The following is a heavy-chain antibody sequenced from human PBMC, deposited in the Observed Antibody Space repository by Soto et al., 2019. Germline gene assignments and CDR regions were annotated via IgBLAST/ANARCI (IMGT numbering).Heavy chain of an antibody. CDR3: ARGGLRFLDCAMDV. CDR2: IIPIFGST. Sequence: QVQLVQSGAEVKKPGSSVKVSCKASGGTFSSYAISWVRQAPGQGLEWMGGIIPIFGSTNYAQKFQGRVTSTADESTRTAYMELSSLRSEDTAVYYCARGGLRFLDCAMDVWGQGTTVTVSS. J-gene: IGHJ6*02. V-gene: IGHV1-69*12. D-gene: IGHD3-3*01. CDR1: GGTFSSYA.